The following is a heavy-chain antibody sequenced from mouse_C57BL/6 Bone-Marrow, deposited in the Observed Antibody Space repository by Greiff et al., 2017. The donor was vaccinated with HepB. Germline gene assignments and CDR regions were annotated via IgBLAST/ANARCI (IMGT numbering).Heavy chain of an antibody. J-gene: IGHJ2*01. CDR2: IDPETGGT. D-gene: IGHD4-1*01. V-gene: IGHV1-15*01. Sequence: VKLVESGAELVRPGASVTLSCKASGYTFTDYEMHWVKQTPVHGLEWIGAIDPETGGTAYNQKFKGKAILTADKSSSTAYMELRSLTSEDSAVYYCRDWDDYWGQGTTLTVSS. CDR1: GYTFTDYE. CDR3: RDWDDY.